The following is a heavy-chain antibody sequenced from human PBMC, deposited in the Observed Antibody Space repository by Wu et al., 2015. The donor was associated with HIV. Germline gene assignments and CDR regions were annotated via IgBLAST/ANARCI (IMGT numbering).Heavy chain of an antibody. CDR3: ARGRLEAGSNNWGETIKSYYLDV. D-gene: IGHD7-27*01. CDR2: MNPKSGKT. V-gene: IGHV1-8*01. CDR1: GCTFTSSD. Sequence: QVQMVQSGAEVKKPGASVKVSCKASGCTFTSSDINWVRQATGQGLEWMGWMNPKSGKTGFAQNFQGRVVISSNASVTTVYLELSGLRPEDTATYYCARGRLEAGSNNWGETIKSYYLDVWGKGTTVIVSS. J-gene: IGHJ6*03.